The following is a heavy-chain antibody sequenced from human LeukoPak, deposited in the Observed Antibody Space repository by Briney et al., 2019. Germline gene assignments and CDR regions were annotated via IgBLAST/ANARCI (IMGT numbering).Heavy chain of an antibody. CDR2: ISYDGSNK. V-gene: IGHV3-30*18. Sequence: PGGSLRLSCAASGFTFSSYGMHWVRQAPGKGLEWVAVISYDGSNKYYADSVKGRFTISRDNSKNTLYLQMNSLRAEDTAVYYCAKEKGSSWSGGYFDYWGQGTLVTVSS. CDR1: GFTFSSYG. CDR3: AKEKGSSWSGGYFDY. D-gene: IGHD6-13*01. J-gene: IGHJ4*02.